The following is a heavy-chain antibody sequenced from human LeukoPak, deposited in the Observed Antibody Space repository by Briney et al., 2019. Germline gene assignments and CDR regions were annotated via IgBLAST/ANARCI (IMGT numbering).Heavy chain of an antibody. Sequence: GGSLRLSCAASGFTLSSYWMHWVRQVPGKGLVWVSRIDNYGSRTNYADSVKGRFTISRDNAKNTLYLQMNSLRAEDTAVYYCARDLVVATGPDYWGQGTLVTVSS. D-gene: IGHD5-12*01. CDR1: GFTLSSYW. CDR2: IDNYGSRT. CDR3: ARDLVVATGPDY. J-gene: IGHJ4*02. V-gene: IGHV3-74*01.